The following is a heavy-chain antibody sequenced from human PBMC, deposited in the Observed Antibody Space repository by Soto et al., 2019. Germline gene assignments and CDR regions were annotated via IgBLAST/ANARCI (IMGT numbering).Heavy chain of an antibody. CDR1: GFPFSSYV. D-gene: IGHD6-13*01. V-gene: IGHV3-30-3*01. CDR2: ISHDSSKK. CDR3: ARDRAGTNYYGMDV. J-gene: IGHJ6*02. Sequence: GGSLRLSCAASGFPFSSYVMHWVRQAPGKGLEWAAVISHDSSKKYYGDSVKGRFTISRDNSKNTVYLQMNSLRVEDTAIYYCARDRAGTNYYGMDVWGQGTTVTVSS.